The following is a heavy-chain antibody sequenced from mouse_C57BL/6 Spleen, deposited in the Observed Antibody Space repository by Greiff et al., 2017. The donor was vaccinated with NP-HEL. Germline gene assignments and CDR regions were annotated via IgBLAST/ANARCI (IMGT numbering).Heavy chain of an antibody. V-gene: IGHV7-3*01. Sequence: EVMLVESGGGLVQPGGSLSLSCAASGFTFTDYYMSWVRQPPGKALEWLGFIRNKANGYTTEYSASVKGRFTISRDNSQSILYLQMNALRAEESATYYCARKSNDSSYWYFDVWGTGTTVTVSS. CDR1: GFTFTDYY. J-gene: IGHJ1*03. CDR3: ARKSNDSSYWYFDV. D-gene: IGHD2-12*01. CDR2: IRNKANGYTT.